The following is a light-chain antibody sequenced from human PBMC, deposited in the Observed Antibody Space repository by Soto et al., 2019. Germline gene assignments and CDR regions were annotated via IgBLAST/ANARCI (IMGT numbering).Light chain of an antibody. Sequence: QSVLTQPASVSGSPGQSITISCSGTSSDVGGYKYVSWYQQHPGKAPKLMIYEVGNRPSGVSQRFSGSKSGNTASLTIFGRQAEDEADDYCSSYTSSSTLVFGGGTKLTVL. V-gene: IGLV2-14*01. CDR3: SSYTSSSTLV. CDR1: SSDVGGYKY. CDR2: EVG. J-gene: IGLJ3*02.